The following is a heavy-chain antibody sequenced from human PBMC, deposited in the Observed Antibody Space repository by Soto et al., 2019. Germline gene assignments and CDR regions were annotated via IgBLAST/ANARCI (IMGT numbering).Heavy chain of an antibody. J-gene: IGHJ4*02. CDR1: GFTFSNYG. CDR3: AKDRARRVNPLDY. D-gene: IGHD6-13*01. V-gene: IGHV3-30*18. Sequence: GGSVRLSCAASGFTFSNYGMDWVRQAPGKGLEWVAVISSDGTNKYYADSVKGRFTISRDNSKNTLHLQMNSLRADDTAVYYCAKDRARRVNPLDYWGQGTPVTVSS. CDR2: ISSDGTNK.